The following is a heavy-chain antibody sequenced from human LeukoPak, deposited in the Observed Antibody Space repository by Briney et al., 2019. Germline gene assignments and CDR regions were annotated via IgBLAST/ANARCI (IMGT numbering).Heavy chain of an antibody. Sequence: GGSLRLSCAASGFTFSSYEMNWVRQAPGKGLEWVSYISSSSNTIYYADSVKGRFTISRDNAKNSLYLQMNSLRAEDTAVYYCARAGYYFDYWGQGTLVTVSS. V-gene: IGHV3-48*03. CDR3: ARAGYYFDY. CDR1: GFTFSSYE. D-gene: IGHD3-10*01. J-gene: IGHJ4*02. CDR2: ISSSSNTI.